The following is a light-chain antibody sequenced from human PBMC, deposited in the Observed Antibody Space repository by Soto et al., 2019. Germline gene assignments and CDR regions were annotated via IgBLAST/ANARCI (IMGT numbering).Light chain of an antibody. V-gene: IGKV4-1*01. Sequence: DIVMTQSPDSLAVSLGERATINCKSSQSVLYSSNNKNYLAWYQQKPGQPPKLLIYWASTRESGVPDRFSGRGSGTDFTPPISRLEAEDVAVYYCQQYYSTPYTFGQGAKLEIK. CDR3: QQYYSTPYT. CDR2: WAS. J-gene: IGKJ2*01. CDR1: QSVLYSSNNKNY.